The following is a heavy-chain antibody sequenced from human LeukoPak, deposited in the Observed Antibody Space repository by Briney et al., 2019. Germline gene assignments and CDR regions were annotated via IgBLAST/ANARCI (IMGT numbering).Heavy chain of an antibody. J-gene: IGHJ3*02. Sequence: GGSLRLSCAASGFTFSSYWMSWVRQAPGKGLEGVANIKQDGSEKYYVDSVKGRFTISRDNAKNSLYLQMNSLRAEDTAVYYCARDRYYYDSSGYYYNAFDIWGQGTMVTVSS. V-gene: IGHV3-7*01. D-gene: IGHD3-22*01. CDR2: IKQDGSEK. CDR1: GFTFSSYW. CDR3: ARDRYYYDSSGYYYNAFDI.